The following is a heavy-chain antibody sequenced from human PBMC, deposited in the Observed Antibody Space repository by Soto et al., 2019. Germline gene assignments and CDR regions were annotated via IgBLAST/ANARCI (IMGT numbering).Heavy chain of an antibody. J-gene: IGHJ4*02. V-gene: IGHV1-69*12. Sequence: QVQLVQSGAEVKKPGSSVKVSCKASGGTFSSYAISWVRQAPGQGLEWMGGIIPIFGTANYAQKFQGRVTITADESTSTADRELSSLRAEDTAVYYCARLGEAVANTQQNDYWGQGPLVTVSS. CDR1: GGTFSSYA. CDR3: ARLGEAVANTQQNDY. CDR2: IIPIFGTA. D-gene: IGHD6-19*01.